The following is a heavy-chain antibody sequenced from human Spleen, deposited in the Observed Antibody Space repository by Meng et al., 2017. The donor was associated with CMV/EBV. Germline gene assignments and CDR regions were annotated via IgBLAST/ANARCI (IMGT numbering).Heavy chain of an antibody. V-gene: IGHV4-38-2*02. Sequence: SETLSLTCTVSGYSISSGYYWGWIRQPPGKGLEWIGSIYHSGSTYYNPSLKSRVTTSVDTSKRQFSLRLSSVTAADTAVYYCAKATRRHYYDSSGYYYVSEYFQDWGQGTLVTVSS. CDR2: IYHSGST. J-gene: IGHJ1*01. D-gene: IGHD3-22*01. CDR1: GYSISSGYY. CDR3: AKATRRHYYDSSGYYYVSEYFQD.